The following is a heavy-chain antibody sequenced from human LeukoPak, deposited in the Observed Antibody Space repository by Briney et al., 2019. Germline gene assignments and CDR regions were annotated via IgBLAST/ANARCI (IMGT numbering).Heavy chain of an antibody. J-gene: IGHJ5*02. CDR1: GGSFSGYY. V-gene: IGHV4-34*01. Sequence: SETLSLTCAVYGGSFSGYYWSWIRQPPGKGLEWIGEINHSGSTNYNPPLKSRVTISVDTSKNQFSLKLSSVTAADTAVYYCARAGVVWFDPWGQGTLVTVSS. CDR2: INHSGST. D-gene: IGHD3-3*01. CDR3: ARAGVVWFDP.